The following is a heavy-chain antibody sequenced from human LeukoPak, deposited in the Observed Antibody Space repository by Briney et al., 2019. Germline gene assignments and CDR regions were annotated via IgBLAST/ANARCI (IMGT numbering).Heavy chain of an antibody. CDR2: ISAYNGNT. Sequence: VASVKVSCKASGYTFTSYGISWVRQAPGQGLEWMGWISAYNGNTNYAQKLQGRVTMTTDTSTSTAYMELRSLRSDDTAVYYCARDLGEAWSYRDAFDIWGKGQWSPSLQ. V-gene: IGHV1-18*01. J-gene: IGHJ3*02. CDR1: GYTFTSYG. D-gene: IGHD1-26*01. CDR3: ARDLGEAWSYRDAFDI.